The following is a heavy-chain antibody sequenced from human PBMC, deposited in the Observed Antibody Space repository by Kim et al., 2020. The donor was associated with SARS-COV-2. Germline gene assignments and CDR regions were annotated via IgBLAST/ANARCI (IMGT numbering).Heavy chain of an antibody. CDR2: IRSKAYGGTT. V-gene: IGHV3-49*03. CDR1: GFTFGDYA. Sequence: GGSLRLSCTASGFTFGDYAMSWFRQAPGKGLEWVGFIRSKAYGGTTEYAASVKGRFTISRDDSKSIAYLQMNSLKTEDTAVYYCTRDGAYTKIDVWGQGTTVTVSS. J-gene: IGHJ6*02. D-gene: IGHD3-22*01. CDR3: TRDGAYTKIDV.